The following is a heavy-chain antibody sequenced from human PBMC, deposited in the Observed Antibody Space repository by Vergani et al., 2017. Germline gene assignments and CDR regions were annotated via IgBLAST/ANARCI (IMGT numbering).Heavy chain of an antibody. CDR2: IHYSENT. CDR1: FDSIRNLY. D-gene: IGHD3-16*01. Sequence: QVQLQESGPGLVKSSETLSLTCSVSFDSIRNLYCNWIRQPPGKGLEWIGSIHYSENTNYNPSLKTRVTISVDTSKNQFSLTLTSVTAADTAMYYCARRGGDVSQDAFDIWGQGTMVTVSS. V-gene: IGHV4-59*11. CDR3: ARRGGDVSQDAFDI. J-gene: IGHJ3*02.